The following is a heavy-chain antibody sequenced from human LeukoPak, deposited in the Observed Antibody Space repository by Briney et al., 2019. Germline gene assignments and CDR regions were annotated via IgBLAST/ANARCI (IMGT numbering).Heavy chain of an antibody. D-gene: IGHD1-26*01. CDR3: ARPRSYYGHYFDY. CDR1: GGSFSGYY. V-gene: IGHV4-34*01. J-gene: IGHJ4*02. Sequence: SETLSLTCAVYGGSFSGYYWSWIRQPPGKGLEWIGEINHSGSTNYNPSLKSRVTISVDTSKNQFSLKLSSVTAADTAVYYCARPRSYYGHYFDYWGQGTLVTVSS. CDR2: INHSGST.